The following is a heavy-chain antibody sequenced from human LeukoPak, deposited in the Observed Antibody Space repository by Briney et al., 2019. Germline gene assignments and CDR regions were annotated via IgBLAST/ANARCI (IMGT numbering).Heavy chain of an antibody. CDR2: INHSGST. J-gene: IGHJ6*03. Sequence: PSETLSLTCAVYGGSFSGYYWSWIRQPPGKGLEWIREINHSGSTNYNPSLKSRVTISVDTSKNQFSLKLSSVTAADTAVYYCARAWAARKGTNYYMDVWGKGTTVTVSS. D-gene: IGHD6-6*01. CDR3: ARAWAARKGTNYYMDV. V-gene: IGHV4-34*01. CDR1: GGSFSGYY.